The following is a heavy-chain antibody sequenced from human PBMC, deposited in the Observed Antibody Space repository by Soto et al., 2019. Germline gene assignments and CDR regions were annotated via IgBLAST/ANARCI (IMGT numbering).Heavy chain of an antibody. CDR1: GFTFSSYW. Sequence: GGSLRLSCAASGFTFSSYWMHWVRQAPGKGLVWVSHINSDGSSTSYADSVKGRFTISRDNAKNTLYLQMNSLRAEDTAVYYCAPLSGVWGQGTTVTVSS. CDR2: INSDGSST. V-gene: IGHV3-74*01. J-gene: IGHJ6*02. CDR3: APLSGV. D-gene: IGHD3-10*01.